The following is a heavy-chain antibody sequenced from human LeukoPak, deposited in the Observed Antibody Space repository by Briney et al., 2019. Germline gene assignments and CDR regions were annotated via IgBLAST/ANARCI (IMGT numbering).Heavy chain of an antibody. CDR2: FDPEDGET. V-gene: IGHV1-24*01. CDR3: ATGLAAAGTGY. CDR1: GGTFSSYA. D-gene: IGHD6-13*01. J-gene: IGHJ4*02. Sequence: GASVKVSCKASGGTFSSYAISWVRQAPGKGLEWMGGFDPEDGETIYAQKFQGRVTMTEDTSTDTAYMELSSLRSEDTAVYYCATGLAAAGTGYWGQGTLVTVSS.